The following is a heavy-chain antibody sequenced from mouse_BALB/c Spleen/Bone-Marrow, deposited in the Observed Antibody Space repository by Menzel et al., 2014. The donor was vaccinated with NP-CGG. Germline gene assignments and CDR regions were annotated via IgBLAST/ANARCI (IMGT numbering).Heavy chain of an antibody. CDR3: ARDPGGGNYGWYFDV. CDR2: IWGDGST. Sequence: QVQLQQSGPGLVAPSQSLSITCTVSGFSLTGYGVHWVRQPPGKGLEWLGMIWGDGSTDYNSALKSRLSISKDNSKSQVFLKMNSLQTHDTARYYCARDPGGGNYGWYFDVWGAGATVTVSS. J-gene: IGHJ1*01. CDR1: GFSLTGYG. D-gene: IGHD2-1*01. V-gene: IGHV2-6-7*01.